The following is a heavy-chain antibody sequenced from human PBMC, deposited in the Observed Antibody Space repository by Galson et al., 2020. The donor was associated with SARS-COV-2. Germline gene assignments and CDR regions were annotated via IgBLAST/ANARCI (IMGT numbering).Heavy chain of an antibody. CDR1: GFNFDAYA. Sequence: GGSLRLSCAASGFNFDAYAMHWIRQVPGKGLEWVAGISWNSRTLGYADSVRGRFTISRDNAKSVLYMQMESLRGEDTALYYCAKDLGDYDSYYGMDVWGQGTTVTVSS. CDR2: ISWNSRTL. V-gene: IGHV3-9*01. D-gene: IGHD4-17*01. J-gene: IGHJ6*02. CDR3: AKDLGDYDSYYGMDV.